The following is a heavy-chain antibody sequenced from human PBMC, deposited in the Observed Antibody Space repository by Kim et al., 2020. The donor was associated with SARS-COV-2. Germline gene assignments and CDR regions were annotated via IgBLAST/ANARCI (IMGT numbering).Heavy chain of an antibody. CDR3: ARGGITFGGVIVIPQAKFDY. CDR1: GGSISSGGYY. V-gene: IGHV4-31*03. J-gene: IGHJ4*02. Sequence: SETLSLTCTVSGGSISSGGYYWSWIRQHPGKGLEWIGYIYYSGSTYYNPSLKSRVTISVDTSKNQFSLKLSSVTAADTAVYYCARGGITFGGVIVIPQAKFDYWGQGTLVTVSS. CDR2: IYYSGST. D-gene: IGHD3-16*02.